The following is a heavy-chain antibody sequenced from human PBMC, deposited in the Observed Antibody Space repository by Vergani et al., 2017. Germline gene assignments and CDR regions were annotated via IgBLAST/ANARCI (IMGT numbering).Heavy chain of an antibody. V-gene: IGHV1-2*02. J-gene: IGHJ4*02. D-gene: IGHD1-26*01. Sequence: QVQLVQSGAEVKKPGSSVKVSCKASGYTFTGYYMHWVRQAPGQGLEWMGWINPNSGGTNYAQKFQGRVTMTRDTSISTAYMELSRLRSDDTAVYYCARDLRSVGATGTFDYWGQGTLVTVSS. CDR1: GYTFTGYY. CDR3: ARDLRSVGATGTFDY. CDR2: INPNSGGT.